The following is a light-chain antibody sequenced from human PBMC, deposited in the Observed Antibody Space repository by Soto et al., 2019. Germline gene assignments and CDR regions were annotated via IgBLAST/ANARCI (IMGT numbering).Light chain of an antibody. J-gene: IGLJ2*01. V-gene: IGLV2-14*01. CDR1: SSDIGDSKL. CDR2: DVT. Sequence: QYALTQPASVSGSPGQSIAISCTGTSSDIGDSKLVSWYQQPPGKIPKLIIYDVTNRPSGVSNRFSGSKSGNTASLTISGLQAEDEAYYYCSAYTTTRTLFGGGTKLTVL. CDR3: SAYTTTRTL.